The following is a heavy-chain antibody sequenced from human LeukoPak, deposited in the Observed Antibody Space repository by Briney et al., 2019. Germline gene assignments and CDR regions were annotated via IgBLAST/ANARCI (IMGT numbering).Heavy chain of an antibody. CDR3: ARVDTAMVFDY. CDR2: IDPSDSYT. CDR1: GYSFTSYW. V-gene: IGHV5-10-1*01. Sequence: GESLKISCKGSGYSFTSYWISWVRQMPGNGLEWMGRIDPSDSYTNYSPSFQGHVTISADKSISTAYLQWSSLKASDTAMYYCARVDTAMVFDYWAREPWSPSPQ. J-gene: IGHJ4*02. D-gene: IGHD5-18*01.